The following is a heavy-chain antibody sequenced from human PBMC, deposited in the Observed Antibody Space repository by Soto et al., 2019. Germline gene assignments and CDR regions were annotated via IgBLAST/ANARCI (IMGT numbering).Heavy chain of an antibody. Sequence: QVQLQESGPGLVKPSDTLSLTCAVSGYSISSSNWWGWIRQPPGKGLEWIGYIYYSGTTYYNPSLKSRVTMSVDTSQNQFSLKLTSVTAVDTAIYYCARREIQGPIDYWGQGTLVTVSS. CDR1: GYSISSSNW. CDR2: IYYSGTT. V-gene: IGHV4-28*01. J-gene: IGHJ4*02. D-gene: IGHD1-26*01. CDR3: ARREIQGPIDY.